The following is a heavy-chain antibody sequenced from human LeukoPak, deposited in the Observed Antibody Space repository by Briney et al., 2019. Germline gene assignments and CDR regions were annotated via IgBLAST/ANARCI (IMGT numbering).Heavy chain of an antibody. CDR3: ARDSVYGDYDY. J-gene: IGHJ4*02. CDR1: GFTFSDYY. D-gene: IGHD4-17*01. Sequence: GGSLRLSCAASGFTFSDYYMSWIRQAPGKGLEWISYINGSGTITYYAHSVKGRFTISRDNAKNSLYLQMNSLRADDTAMYYCARDSVYGDYDYWSQGTLVTVSS. CDR2: INGSGTIT. V-gene: IGHV3-11*01.